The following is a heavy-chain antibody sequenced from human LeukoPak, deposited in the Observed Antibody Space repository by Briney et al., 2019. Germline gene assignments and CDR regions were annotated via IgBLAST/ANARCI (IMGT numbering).Heavy chain of an antibody. CDR2: ISSGPDRE. CDR1: GFTFSSFS. Sequence: GGSLRLSCVASGFTFSSFSMNWVRQAPGKGLEWVSYISSGPDREHYADSVKGRFTISRDDAKKSLYLQMNSLTADDTAIYYCARTPTAGLTCYFDYWGQGSLVTVSS. V-gene: IGHV3-48*01. CDR3: ARTPTAGLTCYFDY. J-gene: IGHJ4*02. D-gene: IGHD1-26*01.